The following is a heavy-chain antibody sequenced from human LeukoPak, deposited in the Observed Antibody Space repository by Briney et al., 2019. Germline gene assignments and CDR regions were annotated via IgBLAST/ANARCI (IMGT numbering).Heavy chain of an antibody. J-gene: IGHJ4*02. CDR1: GFTFSGYW. D-gene: IGHD3-16*01. Sequence: PGGSLRLSCAASGFTFSGYWMTWVRQAPGKGLEWVAIIKQDGSEKYSVDSVKGRFTISRDNAKNSLYLQMNSLRAEDTAVYYCATSTWGAFFDSWGQGTLVTVSS. V-gene: IGHV3-7*01. CDR3: ATSTWGAFFDS. CDR2: IKQDGSEK.